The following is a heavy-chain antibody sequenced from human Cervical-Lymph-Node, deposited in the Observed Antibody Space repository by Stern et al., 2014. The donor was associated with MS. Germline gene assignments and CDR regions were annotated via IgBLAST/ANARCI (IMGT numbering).Heavy chain of an antibody. CDR2: SRSKAKSYTT. J-gene: IGHJ4*02. V-gene: IGHV3-72*01. Sequence: EVQLVESGGDLVQPGGSLRLSCAASGFTFSDHYMDWVRQAPGKGLAWVGRSRSKAKSYTTEYAASVRGRFTVSRDGSKDSLYLQMDSLKTEDTAVYYCVRGYNSFDSWGQGTLVTVSS. CDR1: GFTFSDHY. CDR3: VRGYNSFDS. D-gene: IGHD1-1*01.